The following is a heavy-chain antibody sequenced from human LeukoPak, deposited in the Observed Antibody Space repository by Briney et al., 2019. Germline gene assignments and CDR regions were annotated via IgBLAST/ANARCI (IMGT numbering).Heavy chain of an antibody. D-gene: IGHD3-22*01. Sequence: GGSLRLSCGASGFTFSNYWIHWVRQAPGKGLVWVSRIDNAGSITTYADSVKGRFTISRDNAENTSYLQMNSLRVEDTAVYYCVRSAFHAGSGNYYDYWGQGTLVTVSS. V-gene: IGHV3-74*03. J-gene: IGHJ4*02. CDR3: VRSAFHAGSGNYYDY. CDR1: GFTFSNYW. CDR2: IDNAGSIT.